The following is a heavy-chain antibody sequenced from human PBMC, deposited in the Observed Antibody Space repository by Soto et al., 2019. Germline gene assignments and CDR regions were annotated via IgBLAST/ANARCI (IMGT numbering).Heavy chain of an antibody. D-gene: IGHD3-10*01. V-gene: IGHV3-21*01. CDR1: GFTFSSYS. CDR2: ISSSSSYI. CDR3: ARDGRIGDFLADY. J-gene: IGHJ4*02. Sequence: EVQLVESGGGLVKPGGSLRLSCAASGFTFSSYSMNWVRQAPGKGLEWVSSISSSSSYIYYADSVKGRFTNSRDNAMNSLYLQMNSLRAEDTAVYYCARDGRIGDFLADYWGQGTRVTVSS.